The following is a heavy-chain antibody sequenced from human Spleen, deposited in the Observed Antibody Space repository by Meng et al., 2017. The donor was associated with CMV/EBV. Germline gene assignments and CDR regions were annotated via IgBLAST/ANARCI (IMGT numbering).Heavy chain of an antibody. CDR2: ISGSGGST. J-gene: IGHJ6*02. D-gene: IGHD3-10*01. V-gene: IGHV3-23*01. CDR3: AREDYYGLGSYLDYYYGMDV. CDR1: GFTFSSYA. Sequence: GESLKISCTASGFTFSSYAMSWVRQAPGKGLEWVSVISGSGGSTYYADSVKGRFTISRDNAKNTLYLQMNSLRAEDTAVYYCAREDYYGLGSYLDYYYGMDVWGQGTTVTVSS.